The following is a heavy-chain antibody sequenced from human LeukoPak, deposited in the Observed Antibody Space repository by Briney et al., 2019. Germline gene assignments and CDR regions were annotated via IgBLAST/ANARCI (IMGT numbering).Heavy chain of an antibody. Sequence: PGGSLRLSCAASGFAVNSNYMSWVRQAPGKGLECVSVIYSGGSTHYADSVKGRFTISRDSSTNTLYLQMNSLRADDTAVYYCASPAGYSYGYDYWGQGTLVTVSS. D-gene: IGHD5-18*01. V-gene: IGHV3-53*01. CDR1: GFAVNSNY. CDR2: IYSGGST. CDR3: ASPAGYSYGYDY. J-gene: IGHJ4*02.